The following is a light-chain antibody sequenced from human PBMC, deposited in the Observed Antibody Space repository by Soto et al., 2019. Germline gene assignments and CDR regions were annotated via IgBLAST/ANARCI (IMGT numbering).Light chain of an antibody. Sequence: EIVMTQSPATLSVSPGERATLSCRASQSVSSNLAWYQQKPGQAPRLLIYGASTRATGIPARFSGSGSGTDFTLTNSSLQSEDFAVYYCQQYNNWHPDTFGGGTKVEIK. CDR2: GAS. CDR1: QSVSSN. V-gene: IGKV3-15*01. J-gene: IGKJ4*01. CDR3: QQYNNWHPDT.